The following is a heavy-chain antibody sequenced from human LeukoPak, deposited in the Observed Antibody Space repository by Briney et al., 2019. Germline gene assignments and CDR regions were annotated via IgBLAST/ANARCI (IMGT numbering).Heavy chain of an antibody. J-gene: IGHJ4*02. CDR1: GGSISSYY. CDR3: ARVGTYGSGSYLSWLDY. D-gene: IGHD3-10*01. CDR2: IYYSGST. V-gene: IGHV4-59*01. Sequence: KTSETLSLTCTVSGGSISSYYWSWLRQPPGKGLEWIGYIYYSGSTNYNPSLKSRVTISVDTSKNQFSLKLSSVTAADTAVYYCARVGTYGSGSYLSWLDYWGQGTLVTVSS.